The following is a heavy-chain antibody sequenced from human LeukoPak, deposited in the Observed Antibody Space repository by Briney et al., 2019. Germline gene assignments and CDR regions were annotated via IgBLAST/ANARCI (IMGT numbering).Heavy chain of an antibody. CDR1: GFTFHHYG. V-gene: IGHV3-33*06. Sequence: GGSLRLSCAASGFTFHHYGMHWVRQAPGKGLEWVTMIWFDGSNQYYADSVKGRFIISRDNSRNTLYLQMSSLRAEDTAVYYCSKGTNSSSWYYDNWGQGTLVTVSS. D-gene: IGHD6-13*01. J-gene: IGHJ4*02. CDR2: IWFDGSNQ. CDR3: SKGTNSSSWYYDN.